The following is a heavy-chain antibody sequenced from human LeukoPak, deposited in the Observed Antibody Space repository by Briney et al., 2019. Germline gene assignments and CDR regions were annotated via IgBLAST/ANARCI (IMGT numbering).Heavy chain of an antibody. CDR3: ARATQLRHKYYYYYGMDV. CDR2: INPNSGGT. D-gene: IGHD5-18*01. V-gene: IGHV1-2*06. Sequence: ASVKVSCKASGYTFTGYYMHWVRQAPGQGLEWMGRINPNSGGTNYAQKFQGRVTMTRDTSISTAYMELSRLRSDDTAVYYCARATQLRHKYYYYYGMDVWGQGTTVTVSS. J-gene: IGHJ6*02. CDR1: GYTFTGYY.